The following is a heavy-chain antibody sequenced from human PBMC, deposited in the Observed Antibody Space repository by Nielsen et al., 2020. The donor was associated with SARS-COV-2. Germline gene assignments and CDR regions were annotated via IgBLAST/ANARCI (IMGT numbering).Heavy chain of an antibody. CDR2: ISYDGSNK. CDR3: ARDMIAVAGNYFQH. Sequence: GESLKISCAASGFTFSSYSMNWVRQAPGKGLEWVAVISYDGSNKYYADSVKGRFTISRDNSKNTLYLQMNSLRAEDTAVYYCARDMIAVAGNYFQHWGQGTLVTVSS. CDR1: GFTFSSYS. V-gene: IGHV3-30*03. J-gene: IGHJ1*01. D-gene: IGHD6-19*01.